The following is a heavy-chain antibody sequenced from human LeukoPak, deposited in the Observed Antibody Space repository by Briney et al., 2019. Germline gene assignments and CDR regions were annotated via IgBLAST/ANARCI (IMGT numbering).Heavy chain of an antibody. Sequence: ASVKVSCKASGYTFSTYGIAWVRQAPGLGLEWMGWISGYNANTNYAQKFQGRVTMTTDTTTTTAYMELRSLRSDDTAVYYCAREEQHQRGRHFEYWGQGTLVTVSS. V-gene: IGHV1-18*01. CDR2: ISGYNANT. J-gene: IGHJ4*02. CDR3: AREEQHQRGRHFEY. D-gene: IGHD6-13*01. CDR1: GYTFSTYG.